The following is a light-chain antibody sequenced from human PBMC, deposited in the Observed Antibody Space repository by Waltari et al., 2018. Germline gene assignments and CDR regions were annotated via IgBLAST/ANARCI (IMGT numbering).Light chain of an antibody. CDR2: DNS. CDR1: NIGWKR. J-gene: IGLJ2*01. V-gene: IGLV3-21*02. Sequence: SYILTQAPSESVAPGQTATITCGGNNIGWKRVHWFPQRPGQAPALILHDNSDRRSGVPERFSGSNSGDTATLTISSVEVGDEADYCCRVLDTTGDHPVFGGGTKLTVL. CDR3: RVLDTTGDHPV.